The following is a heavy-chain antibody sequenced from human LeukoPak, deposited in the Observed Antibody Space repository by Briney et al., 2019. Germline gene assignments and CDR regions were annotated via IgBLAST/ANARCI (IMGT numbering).Heavy chain of an antibody. CDR3: ARANYGSDFYYYYYYMDV. Sequence: TSETLSLTCTVSVGSISSSSYYWGWFRQPPGKGLEWLGRIYYSGSTYYNPSLKSRVTISVDTSKNQFSLKLSSVTAAGTAVYYCARANYGSDFYYYYYYMDVWGKGTTVTISS. CDR2: IYYSGST. CDR1: VGSISSSSYY. J-gene: IGHJ6*03. D-gene: IGHD3-10*01. V-gene: IGHV4-39*01.